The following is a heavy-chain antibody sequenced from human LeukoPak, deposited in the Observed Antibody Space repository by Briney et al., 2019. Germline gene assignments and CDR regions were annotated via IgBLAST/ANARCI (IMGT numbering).Heavy chain of an antibody. CDR3: ARDCYYKGFGYYFDY. CDR1: GGSVSSGSYY. Sequence: SETLSLTCTVSGGSVSSGSYYWSWIRQPPGKGLDWIGYIYYSGSTNYNPSLKSRVTISVDTSKNQFSLKLSSVTAADTAVYYCARDCYYKGFGYYFDYWGQGTLVTVSS. J-gene: IGHJ4*02. V-gene: IGHV4-61*01. D-gene: IGHD3-22*01. CDR2: IYYSGST.